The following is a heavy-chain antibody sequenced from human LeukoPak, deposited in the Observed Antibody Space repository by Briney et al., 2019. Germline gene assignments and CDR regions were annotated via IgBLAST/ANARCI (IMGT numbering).Heavy chain of an antibody. Sequence: GGSLRLSCTASGFTLSSYAMHWVRQAPGKGLEYVSAISSNGGSTYYTDSVKGRSTISRDNSKNTLDLQMSSLRPEDTAVYYCVKGQFGSSWYSYFDYWGQGTLVTVSS. D-gene: IGHD6-13*01. CDR2: ISSNGGST. CDR1: GFTLSSYA. J-gene: IGHJ4*02. V-gene: IGHV3-64D*06. CDR3: VKGQFGSSWYSYFDY.